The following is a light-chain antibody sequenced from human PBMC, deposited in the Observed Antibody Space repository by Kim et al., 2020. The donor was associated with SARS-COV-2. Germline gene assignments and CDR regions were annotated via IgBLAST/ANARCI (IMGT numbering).Light chain of an antibody. CDR2: SNS. CDR1: TSNIGTNI. Sequence: QSVLTQPPSASGTPGQRVTISCSGSTSNIGTNIVNWYQQLPGTAPKLLFYSNSQRPSGVPDRFSGSKSGTSASLAISGLQSEDEGDYYCATWDDSLNGVVFGGGTQLTVL. CDR3: ATWDDSLNGVV. J-gene: IGLJ2*01. V-gene: IGLV1-44*01.